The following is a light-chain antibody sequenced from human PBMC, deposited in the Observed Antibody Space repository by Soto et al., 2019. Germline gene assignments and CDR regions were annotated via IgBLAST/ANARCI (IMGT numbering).Light chain of an antibody. CDR1: PTVTSNY. CDR2: DAS. V-gene: IGKV3-20*01. J-gene: IGKJ1*01. CDR3: QQYCSLPRA. Sequence: DIMLTQSPCALSLTQGDSATLSCRASPTVTSNYLAWYQQKPGQAPRLLIYDASSMATDIPDRFSGSGSGTDFTLTISRLEPEDFAMYYCQQYCSLPRAFGQGTKVDI.